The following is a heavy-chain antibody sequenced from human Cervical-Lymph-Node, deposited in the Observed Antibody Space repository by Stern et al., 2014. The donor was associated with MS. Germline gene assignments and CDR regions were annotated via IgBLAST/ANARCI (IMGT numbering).Heavy chain of an antibody. D-gene: IGHD3-3*01. J-gene: IGHJ4*02. CDR1: GGSITSTSW. CDR2: IYHSGGT. Sequence: QVQLQESGPGLVKPSGTLSLICAVSGGSITSTSWWSWVRQRPGKGLEWIAEIYHSGGTNYNPSLRIRVSISVDKSKNQFSLELRSVTAADTAIYYCTENGYYSLDWWGQGTLVTVSS. CDR3: TENGYYSLDW. V-gene: IGHV4-4*02.